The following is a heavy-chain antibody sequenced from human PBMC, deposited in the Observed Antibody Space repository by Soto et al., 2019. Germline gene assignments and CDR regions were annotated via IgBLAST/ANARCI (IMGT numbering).Heavy chain of an antibody. Sequence: QVQQQESGPGLVKPSETLSLTCTVSGASISSDYWSWIRQPPGKGLEWIGFNHYSGNSNYNPSLRSRVTISVDTSPNHVSLRLTSVTAADTAIYYCARGKVAMNILSDWGQGILVTVYS. V-gene: IGHV4-59*01. J-gene: IGHJ4*02. CDR3: ARGKVAMNILSD. CDR1: GASISSDY. D-gene: IGHD3-9*01. CDR2: NHYSGNS.